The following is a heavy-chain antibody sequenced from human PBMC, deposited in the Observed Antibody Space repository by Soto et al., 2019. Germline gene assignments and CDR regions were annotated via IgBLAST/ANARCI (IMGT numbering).Heavy chain of an antibody. CDR1: GGTFSSYA. V-gene: IGHV1-69*13. CDR3: ASLDSSSSRRFDY. J-gene: IGHJ4*02. D-gene: IGHD6-6*01. Sequence: SVKVSCKASGGTFSSYAISWVRQAPGQRLEWMGGIIPIFGTANYAQKFQGRVTITADESTSTAYMELSSLRSEDTAVYYCASLDSSSSRRFDYWGQGTLVTVSS. CDR2: IIPIFGTA.